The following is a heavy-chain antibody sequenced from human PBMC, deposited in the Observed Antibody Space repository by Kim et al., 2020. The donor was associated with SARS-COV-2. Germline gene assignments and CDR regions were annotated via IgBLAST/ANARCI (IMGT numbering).Heavy chain of an antibody. Sequence: GGSLRLSCAAPGFTFSSYWMSWVRQAPGKGLEWVANIKQDGSEKYYVDSVKGRFTISRDNAKNSLYLQMNSLRAEDTAVYYCARGDVLRYFDWFTDYYGMDVWGQGTTVTVSS. CDR2: IKQDGSEK. CDR1: GFTFSSYW. CDR3: ARGDVLRYFDWFTDYYGMDV. J-gene: IGHJ6*02. V-gene: IGHV3-7*03. D-gene: IGHD3-9*01.